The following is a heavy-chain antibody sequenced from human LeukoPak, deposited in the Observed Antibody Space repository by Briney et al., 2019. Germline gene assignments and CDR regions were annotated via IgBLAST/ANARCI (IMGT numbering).Heavy chain of an antibody. CDR2: INPNSGGA. CDR3: AITYANNAFDL. Sequence: ASVKVSCKATGYTFANYYIHWVRQAPGQGLEWMGRINPNSGGANYAENFQGRVTMTKDTSISTANMELSRLRSADTAVYYCAITYANNAFDLWGQGAMVTVSS. D-gene: IGHD3-16*01. V-gene: IGHV1-2*06. CDR1: GYTFANYY. J-gene: IGHJ3*01.